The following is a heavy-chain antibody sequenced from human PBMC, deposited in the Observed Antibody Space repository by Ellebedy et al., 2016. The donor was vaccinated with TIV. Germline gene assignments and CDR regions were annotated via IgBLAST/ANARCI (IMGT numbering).Heavy chain of an antibody. D-gene: IGHD3-22*01. Sequence: SETLSLTCSVSGGSINSDFYYWSWIRQRPGKGLEWLGHIHYSRGTIYNPSLNGRVAISIDTSKNQFSLRLTSVSAADTAIYYCARRVAMVGVGAESWLDPWGQGTLVTVSS. CDR3: ARRVAMVGVGAESWLDP. J-gene: IGHJ5*02. CDR2: IHYSRGT. CDR1: GGSINSDFYY. V-gene: IGHV4-61*01.